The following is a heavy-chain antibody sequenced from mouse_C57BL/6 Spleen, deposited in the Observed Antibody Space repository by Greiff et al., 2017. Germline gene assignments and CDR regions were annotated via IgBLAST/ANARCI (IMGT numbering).Heavy chain of an antibody. CDR2: IYPGNSDT. CDR1: GYTFTSYW. CDR3: TREGYYGSSSYYFDY. D-gene: IGHD1-1*01. V-gene: IGHV1-5*01. J-gene: IGHJ2*01. Sequence: VQLQQSGTVLARPGASVKMSCKTSGYTFTSYWMHWVKQRPGQGLEWIGAIYPGNSDTSYNQKFTGKAKLTAVTSASTAYMELSSLTNEDSAVYYCTREGYYGSSSYYFDYWGQGTTLTVSS.